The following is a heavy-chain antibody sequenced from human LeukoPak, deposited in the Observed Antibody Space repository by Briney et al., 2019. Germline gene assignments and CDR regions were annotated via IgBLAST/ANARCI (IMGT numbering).Heavy chain of an antibody. CDR1: GFTVSSNY. CDR3: ARIRGGSYRDFDY. D-gene: IGHD1-26*01. V-gene: IGHV3-53*01. J-gene: IGHJ4*02. CDR2: IYSGGST. Sequence: GGALRLSCAASGFTVSSNYMSWVRQAPGKGLEWVSVIYSGGSTYYADSVKGRFTISRDNSKNTLYLQMNSLRAEDAAVYYCARIRGGSYRDFDYWGQGTLVTVSS.